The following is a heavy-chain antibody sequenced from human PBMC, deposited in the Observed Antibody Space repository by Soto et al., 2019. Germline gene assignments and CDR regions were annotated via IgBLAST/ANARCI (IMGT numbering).Heavy chain of an antibody. CDR2: IYYSGST. CDR3: ARLDVSADGFAY. CDR1: GGSISSDNYY. D-gene: IGHD6-25*01. Sequence: TSETLSLTCTVSGGSISSDNYYWGWIRQPPGKGLDWIGSIYYSGSTYYNPSLKSRVTLSVDTSRNQFSLKLSSVTAADTAVYYCARLDVSADGFAYWGQGTLVTVS. V-gene: IGHV4-39*01. J-gene: IGHJ4*02.